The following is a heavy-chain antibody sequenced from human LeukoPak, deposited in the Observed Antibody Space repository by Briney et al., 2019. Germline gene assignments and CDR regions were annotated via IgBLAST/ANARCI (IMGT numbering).Heavy chain of an antibody. CDR2: ICYSGST. Sequence: SETLSLTCAVSGGSISSHYWSWIRQPPGKGLEWIGYICYSGSTNYNPSLKSRVTISVDTSKNQFSLKLSSVTAADTAVYYCARADCSSTSCYPAYWGQGTLVTVSS. J-gene: IGHJ4*02. V-gene: IGHV4-59*11. CDR3: ARADCSSTSCYPAY. CDR1: GGSISSHY. D-gene: IGHD2-2*01.